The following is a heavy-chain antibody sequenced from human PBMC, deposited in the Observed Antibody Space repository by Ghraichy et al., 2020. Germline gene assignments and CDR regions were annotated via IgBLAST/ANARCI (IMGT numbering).Heavy chain of an antibody. CDR2: ISSSSSTI. CDR3: ARGILSPGSGIYFQPFDY. J-gene: IGHJ4*02. D-gene: IGHD3-10*01. V-gene: IGHV3-48*02. Sequence: GGSLRLSCAASGFTFSSYSMNWVRQAPGKGLEWVSYISSSSSTIYYADPVKGRFTISRDNAKNSLYLQMNSLRDEDTAVYYCARGILSPGSGIYFQPFDYWGQGTLVTVSS. CDR1: GFTFSSYS.